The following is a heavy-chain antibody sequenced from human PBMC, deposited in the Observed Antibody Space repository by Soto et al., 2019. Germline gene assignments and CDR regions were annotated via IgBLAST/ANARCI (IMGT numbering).Heavy chain of an antibody. V-gene: IGHV1-18*01. J-gene: IGHJ5*02. D-gene: IGHD2-15*01. CDR3: ARGYCSGGSCYQDDP. CDR1: GYTFTSYG. CDR2: ISAYNGNT. Sequence: ASVKVSCKASGYTFTSYGISWVRQAPGQGLEWMGWISAYNGNTNYAQKFQGRVTMTRNTSISTAYMELSSLRSEDTAVYYCARGYCSGGSCYQDDPWGQGTLVTVSS.